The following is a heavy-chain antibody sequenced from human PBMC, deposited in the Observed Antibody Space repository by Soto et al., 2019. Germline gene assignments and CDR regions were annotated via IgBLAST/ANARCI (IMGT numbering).Heavy chain of an antibody. Sequence: GGSLRLSCAASGFTFSSYAMSWVRQAPGKGLEWVSAISGSGGSTYYADSVKGRFTISRDNSKNTLYLQMNSLRAEDTAVYYCVQPYSSGWPIYYFDYWGQGTLVTVSS. J-gene: IGHJ4*02. V-gene: IGHV3-23*01. CDR2: ISGSGGST. D-gene: IGHD6-19*01. CDR3: VQPYSSGWPIYYFDY. CDR1: GFTFSSYA.